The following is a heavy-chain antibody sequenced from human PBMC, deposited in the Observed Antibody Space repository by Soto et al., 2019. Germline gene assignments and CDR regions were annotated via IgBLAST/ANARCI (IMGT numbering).Heavy chain of an antibody. CDR1: GFTFSSYW. J-gene: IGHJ4*02. D-gene: IGHD3-22*01. V-gene: IGHV3-74*01. Sequence: PGGSLRLSCAASGFTFSSYWMHWLRQAPGKGLVWVSRINSDGSSTSHADSVKGRFTISRDNSKNTLYLQINSLRAEDTAVYYCATRNYFDRSGYYYYYFDYWGQGALVTVSS. CDR3: ATRNYFDRSGYYYYYFDY. CDR2: INSDGSST.